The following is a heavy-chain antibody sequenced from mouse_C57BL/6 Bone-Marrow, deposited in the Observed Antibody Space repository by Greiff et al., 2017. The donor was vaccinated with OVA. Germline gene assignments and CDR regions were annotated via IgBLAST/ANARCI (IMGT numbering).Heavy chain of an antibody. CDR2: IDPSDSET. V-gene: IGHV1-52*01. CDR3: AREGNDYDVAYFDY. CDR1: GYTFTSYW. Sequence: QVQLQQPGAELVRPGSSVKLSCKASGYTFTSYWMHWVKQRPIQGLEWIGNIDPSDSETHYNQKFKDKATLTVDKSSSTAYMQLSSLTSEDSAVYYCAREGNDYDVAYFDYWGQGTTLTVSS. D-gene: IGHD2-4*01. J-gene: IGHJ2*01.